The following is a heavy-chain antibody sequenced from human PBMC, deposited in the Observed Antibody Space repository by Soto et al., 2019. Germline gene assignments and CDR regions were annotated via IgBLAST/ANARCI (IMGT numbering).Heavy chain of an antibody. CDR3: ACPVEMDTSAPADYYYGMDV. CDR2: IIHILGTA. J-gene: IGHJ6*01. D-gene: IGHD2-2*01. Sequence: GASVKVSCKASGGTFSSYAISWVRQAPGQGLEWMGGIIHILGTANYAQKFQGRVTITEYESTSTAYMELSSLRSKDTAVYSCACPVEMDTSAPADYYYGMDVWGQGTTVTVSS. CDR1: GGTFSSYA. V-gene: IGHV1-69*13.